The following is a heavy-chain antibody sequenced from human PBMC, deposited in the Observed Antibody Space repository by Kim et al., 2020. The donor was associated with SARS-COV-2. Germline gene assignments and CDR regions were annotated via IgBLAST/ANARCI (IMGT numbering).Heavy chain of an antibody. V-gene: IGHV3-30*07. J-gene: IGHJ3*02. D-gene: IGHD1-26*01. Sequence: MKGRFTISRDNSKNTLYLQMNSLRAEDTAVYYCARERISGSSEGETLHIWGQGTMVTVSS. CDR3: ARERISGSSEGETLHI.